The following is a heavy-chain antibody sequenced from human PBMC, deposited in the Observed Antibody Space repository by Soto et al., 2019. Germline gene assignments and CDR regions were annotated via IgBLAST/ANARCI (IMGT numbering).Heavy chain of an antibody. D-gene: IGHD3-3*01. Sequence: EVQLVEFGGGLVKPGESLRLSCVVSGFTFSAYSMNWVRQAPGRGLEWVSSITRSSSYTYYADSLKGRFTISRDNAKNSLYLQINSLRAEETAVYFCARLSGSLWSGDHWGQGTLVTVSP. CDR1: GFTFSAYS. V-gene: IGHV3-21*01. CDR3: ARLSGSLWSGDH. J-gene: IGHJ4*02. CDR2: ITRSSSYT.